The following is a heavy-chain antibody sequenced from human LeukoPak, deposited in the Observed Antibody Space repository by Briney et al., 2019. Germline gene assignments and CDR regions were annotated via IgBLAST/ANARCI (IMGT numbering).Heavy chain of an antibody. CDR1: GFTSSVYA. Sequence: GGSLRLSCAASGFTSSVYAMHWVRQPPGKGLEWVAFLRFDGSSEKYADSVKGRFTISRDKSKNTLYLQMNSLRAEDTAVYYCAKDRGDFPPYFDYWGQGTLVTASS. CDR2: LRFDGSSE. V-gene: IGHV3-30*02. D-gene: IGHD2-21*02. J-gene: IGHJ4*02. CDR3: AKDRGDFPPYFDY.